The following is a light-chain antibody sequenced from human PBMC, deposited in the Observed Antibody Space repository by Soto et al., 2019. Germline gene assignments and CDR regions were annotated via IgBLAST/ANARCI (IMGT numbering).Light chain of an antibody. V-gene: IGLV2-14*01. CDR2: DVS. J-gene: IGLJ2*01. Sequence: QSALTQPASVSGSPGQSITISCTGTSSDVGGYNYVSWYQQHPGKAPKLMIYDVSNRPSGVSNRFSGFKSGNTAFLTISGLQAEDEADYYCSSYTSISTLVVFGGGTKLTVL. CDR1: SSDVGGYNY. CDR3: SSYTSISTLVV.